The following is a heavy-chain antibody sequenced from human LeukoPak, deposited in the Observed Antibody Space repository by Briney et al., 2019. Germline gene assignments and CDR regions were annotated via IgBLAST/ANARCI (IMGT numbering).Heavy chain of an antibody. D-gene: IGHD2-2*01. Sequence: PSQTLSLTCTVSGGSISSGSYYWSWIRQPAGRGLEWIGRIYTSGSTNYNPSLKSRVTISVDTSKNQFSLKLSSVTAADTAVYYCARDRTRYCSSTSCYLDAFDIWGQGTMVTVSS. J-gene: IGHJ3*02. CDR1: GGSISSGSYY. V-gene: IGHV4-61*02. CDR2: IYTSGST. CDR3: ARDRTRYCSSTSCYLDAFDI.